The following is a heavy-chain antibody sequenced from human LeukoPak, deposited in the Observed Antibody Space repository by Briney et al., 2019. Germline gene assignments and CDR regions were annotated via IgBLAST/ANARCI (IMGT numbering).Heavy chain of an antibody. CDR2: ITNSGGST. J-gene: IGHJ3*02. D-gene: IGHD3-16*01. CDR1: GFTFSSNG. CDR3: AKKIGGVYAFDI. Sequence: GGSLRLSCGASGFTFSSNGLNWVGQPQGKGLEWVSGITNSGGSTYYADSVKGRFTISRDNSKNALYLQINSLRAEDTAVYYCAKKIGGVYAFDIWGQGTMVTVSS. V-gene: IGHV3-23*01.